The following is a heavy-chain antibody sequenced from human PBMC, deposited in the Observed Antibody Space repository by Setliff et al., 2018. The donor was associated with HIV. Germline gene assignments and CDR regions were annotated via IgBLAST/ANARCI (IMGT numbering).Heavy chain of an antibody. Sequence: PSETLSLTCTVSGGSISSSSYYWGWIRQPPGKGLEWIGSIYYSGSTYYNPSLKSRVTISVDTSKNQFSLKLSSVTAADTAVYYCARAKAVAGFDWGQGTPVTVSS. D-gene: IGHD6-19*01. J-gene: IGHJ4*02. CDR3: ARAKAVAGFD. CDR2: IYYSGST. CDR1: GGSISSSSYY. V-gene: IGHV4-39*07.